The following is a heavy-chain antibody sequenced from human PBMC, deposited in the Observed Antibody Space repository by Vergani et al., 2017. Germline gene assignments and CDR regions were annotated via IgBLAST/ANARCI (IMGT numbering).Heavy chain of an antibody. CDR1: GYSFTSYW. J-gene: IGHJ4*02. V-gene: IGHV5-51*01. CDR3: ARNVRRYYDSSGYYHFDY. D-gene: IGHD3-22*01. CDR2: IYPCDSDT. Sequence: EVQLVQSGAEVKKPGESLKISCKGSGYSFTSYWIGWVRQMPGKGLEWMGLIYPCDSDTRYSPSFQVQVTISADKSISTAYLQWSSLKASDTAMYYCARNVRRYYDSSGYYHFDYWGQGTLVTVSS.